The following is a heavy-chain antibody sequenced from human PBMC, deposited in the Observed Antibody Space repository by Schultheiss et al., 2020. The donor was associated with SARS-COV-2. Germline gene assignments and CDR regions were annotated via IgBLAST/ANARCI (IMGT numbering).Heavy chain of an antibody. CDR3: AKDGPRGVVAATPYFDY. J-gene: IGHJ4*02. D-gene: IGHD2-15*01. CDR2: ISYDGSNK. V-gene: IGHV3-30*18. Sequence: GGSLRLSCAASGFTFSSYEMNWVRQAPGKGLEWVAVISYDGSNKYYADSVKGRFTISRDNSKNTLYLQMNSLRAEDTAVYYCAKDGPRGVVAATPYFDYWGQGTLVTVSS. CDR1: GFTFSSYE.